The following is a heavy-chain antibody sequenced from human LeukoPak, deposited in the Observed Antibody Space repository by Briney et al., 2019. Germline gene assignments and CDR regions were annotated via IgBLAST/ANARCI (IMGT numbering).Heavy chain of an antibody. D-gene: IGHD3-10*01. CDR2: IWYDGSNK. Sequence: GRSLRLSCAASGXTFSSYGMHWVRQAPGKGMEWVAVIWYDGSNKYYADSVKGRFTISRDNSKNTLYLQMYSLRAEDTAFYYCASSYGSGSYYGGFDYWGQGTLVTVSS. J-gene: IGHJ4*02. CDR3: ASSYGSGSYYGGFDY. V-gene: IGHV3-33*01. CDR1: GXTFSSYG.